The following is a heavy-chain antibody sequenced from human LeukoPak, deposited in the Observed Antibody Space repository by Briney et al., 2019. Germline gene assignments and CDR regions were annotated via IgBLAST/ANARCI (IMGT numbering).Heavy chain of an antibody. V-gene: IGHV1-18*04. J-gene: IGHJ6*03. D-gene: IGHD6-13*01. CDR1: GYTFTSYG. CDR2: IIAYNGNT. Sequence: GASVKVSCKASGYTFTSYGISWVRQAPGQGLEWMGWIIAYNGNTNYAQKLQGRVTMTTDTSTSTAYMELRSLRSDDTAVYYCARRLDSSSWGYYFYLDVWGKGTTVTVSS. CDR3: ARRLDSSSWGYYFYLDV.